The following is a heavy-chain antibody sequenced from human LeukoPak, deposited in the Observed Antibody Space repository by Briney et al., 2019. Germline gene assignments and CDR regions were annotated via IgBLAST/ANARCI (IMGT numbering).Heavy chain of an antibody. J-gene: IGHJ6*02. CDR3: ARGVYYYYYGMDV. V-gene: IGHV4-31*03. Sequence: PSQTPSLTCTVSGGSISSGGYYWSWIRQHPGKGLEWIGYIYYSGSTYYNPSLKSRVTIPVDTSKNQFSLKLSSVTAADTAVYYCARGVYYYYYGMDVWGQGTTVTVSS. CDR1: GGSISSGGYY. CDR2: IYYSGST.